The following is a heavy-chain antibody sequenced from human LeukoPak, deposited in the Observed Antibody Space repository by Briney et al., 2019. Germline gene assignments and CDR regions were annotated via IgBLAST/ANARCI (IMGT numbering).Heavy chain of an antibody. CDR1: GFSFDDYA. V-gene: IGHV3-9*01. Sequence: GGSLRLSCAASGFSFDDYAMHWVRQAPGKGLEWVSAISWNSGSIGYADFVKGQFTISRDNAKNSLYLQMNSLRAEDTALYYCAKTPAPNYGDYLGTFDIGGQGTIVTVSS. D-gene: IGHD4-17*01. CDR2: ISWNSGSI. CDR3: AKTPAPNYGDYLGTFDI. J-gene: IGHJ3*02.